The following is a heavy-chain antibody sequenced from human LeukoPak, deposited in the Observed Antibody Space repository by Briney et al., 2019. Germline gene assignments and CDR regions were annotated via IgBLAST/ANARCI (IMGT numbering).Heavy chain of an antibody. Sequence: GESLRISCQGSGYSFTSYWISWVRPLPGKGLEWMGRIDPSDSYTNYSPSFQGHVTISADKSISTAYPQWSSLKASDTTMYYCARIGRGLLWFGESTLDAFDIWGQGTMVTVSS. CDR1: GYSFTSYW. CDR3: ARIGRGLLWFGESTLDAFDI. V-gene: IGHV5-10-1*01. D-gene: IGHD3-10*01. J-gene: IGHJ3*02. CDR2: IDPSDSYT.